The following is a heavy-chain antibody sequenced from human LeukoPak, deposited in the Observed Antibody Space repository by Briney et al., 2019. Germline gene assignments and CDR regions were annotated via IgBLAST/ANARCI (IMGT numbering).Heavy chain of an antibody. V-gene: IGHV1-18*01. J-gene: IGHJ5*02. D-gene: IGHD6-19*01. Sequence: RASVKVSCKASGYTFTSHGISWVRQAPGQGLECMGWISAYNGNTDYAQKLQGRVTMTTDTSTSTAYMELRSLRSDDTAVYYCARDTIAVAGVHWFDPWGQGTLVTVSS. CDR3: ARDTIAVAGVHWFDP. CDR2: ISAYNGNT. CDR1: GYTFTSHG.